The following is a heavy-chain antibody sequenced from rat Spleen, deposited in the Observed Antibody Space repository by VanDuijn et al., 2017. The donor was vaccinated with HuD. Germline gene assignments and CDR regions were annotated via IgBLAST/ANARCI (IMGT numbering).Heavy chain of an antibody. D-gene: IGHD4-3*01. J-gene: IGHJ2*01. Sequence: EVQLVESGGGLVWSGRSLKLSCVASGFTFNNYWMTWIRQAPGKGLEWVASITNTGGSTYYPDSVRGRFTISRDNAENTAYLQMNSLWSEDTATYYCAVAGYGYWGQGVVVTVSS. CDR2: ITNTGGST. V-gene: IGHV5-31*01. CDR1: GFTFNNYW. CDR3: AVAGYGY.